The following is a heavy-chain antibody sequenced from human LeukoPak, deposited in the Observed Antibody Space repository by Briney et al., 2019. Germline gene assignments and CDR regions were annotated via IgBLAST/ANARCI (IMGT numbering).Heavy chain of an antibody. J-gene: IGHJ4*02. Sequence: GGSLRLSCAASGFTLICCGMHWVRQAPGKGLEWVAFIRHDGSTKYYTDSVKGRFTIFRDNSRDTLYLQMNSLRAEDTAVYYCAKDGDDSIDYWGQGTLVTVPS. V-gene: IGHV3-30*02. CDR1: GFTLICCG. CDR3: AKDGDDSIDY. D-gene: IGHD3-22*01. CDR2: IRHDGSTK.